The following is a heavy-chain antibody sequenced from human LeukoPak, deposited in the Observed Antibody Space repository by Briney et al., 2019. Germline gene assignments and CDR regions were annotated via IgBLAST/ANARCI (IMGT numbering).Heavy chain of an antibody. D-gene: IGHD2-2*02. CDR3: ARALVICSSTSCYTLYYYYGMDV. Sequence: GASVKVSCKASGYTFTSYDINWVRQATGQGLGWMGWMNPNSGNTGYAQKFQGRVTMTRNTSISTAYMELSSLRSEDTAVYYCARALVICSSTSCYTLYYYYGMDVWGQGTTVTVSS. CDR1: GYTFTSYD. V-gene: IGHV1-8*01. J-gene: IGHJ6*02. CDR2: MNPNSGNT.